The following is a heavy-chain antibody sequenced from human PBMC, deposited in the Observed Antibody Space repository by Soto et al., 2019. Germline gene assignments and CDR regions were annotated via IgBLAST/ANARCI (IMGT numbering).Heavy chain of an antibody. CDR3: AKDKGYCSGDSCWVYYYYYYGMDV. V-gene: IGHV3-23*01. CDR2: ISGSGGST. CDR1: GFTFSSYA. J-gene: IGHJ6*02. Sequence: LRLSCAASGFTFSSYAMSWVRQAPGKGLEWVSAISGSGGSTYYADSVKGRFTISRDNSKNTLYLQMNSLRAEDTAVYYCAKDKGYCSGDSCWVYYYYYYGMDVWGQGTTVTVSS. D-gene: IGHD2-15*01.